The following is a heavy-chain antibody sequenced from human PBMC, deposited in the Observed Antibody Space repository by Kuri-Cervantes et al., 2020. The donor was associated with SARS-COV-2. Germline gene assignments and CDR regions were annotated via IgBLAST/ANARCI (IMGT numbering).Heavy chain of an antibody. V-gene: IGHV3-23*01. D-gene: IGHD2-15*01. J-gene: IGHJ4*02. CDR3: AKDRVGGY. CDR1: GFTFSTYA. CDR2: ISGSGDTT. Sequence: GESLKISCAASGFTFSTYAMTWVRQAPGKGLDWVSSISGSGDTTYYADSEKGRFTISRDNSKNTLYLQMNSLIPEDTAVYYCAKDRVGGYWGQGTLVTVSS.